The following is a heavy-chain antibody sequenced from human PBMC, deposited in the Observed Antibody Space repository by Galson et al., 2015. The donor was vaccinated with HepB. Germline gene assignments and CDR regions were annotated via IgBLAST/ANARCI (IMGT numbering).Heavy chain of an antibody. CDR3: VARPF. J-gene: IGHJ4*02. CDR1: GLTFSRFW. CDR2: IKSKGDGGTT. Sequence: SLRLSCAASGLTFSRFWMHWVRQAPGKGLEWDGRIKSKGDGGTTEYAAPVNGRFIISRDESKNTLYLQMYSLKSEDTAVYFCVARPFWGQGTLVTVSS. V-gene: IGHV3-15*01.